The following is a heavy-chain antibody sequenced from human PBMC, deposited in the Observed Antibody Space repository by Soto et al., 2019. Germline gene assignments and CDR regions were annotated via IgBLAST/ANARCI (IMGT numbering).Heavy chain of an antibody. CDR3: ARVPDYYDSSGYLGAFDI. J-gene: IGHJ3*02. Sequence: QVQLVESGGGVVQPGRSLRLSCAASGFTFSSYAMHWVRQAPGKGLEWVAVISYDGSNKYYADSVKGRFTISRDNSKNTLYLQMNSLRAEDTAVYYCARVPDYYDSSGYLGAFDIWSQGTMVTVSS. CDR1: GFTFSSYA. D-gene: IGHD3-22*01. V-gene: IGHV3-30-3*01. CDR2: ISYDGSNK.